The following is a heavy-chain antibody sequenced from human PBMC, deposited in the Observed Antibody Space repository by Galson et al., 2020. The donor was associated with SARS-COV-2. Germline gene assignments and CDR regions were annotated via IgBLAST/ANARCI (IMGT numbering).Heavy chain of an antibody. V-gene: IGHV1-69*13. J-gene: IGHJ4*02. CDR1: GGTPSTYA. CDR2: TMTIFGTT. CDR3: ARGDMGGLDV. D-gene: IGHD3-16*01. Sequence: SVQVTCKAYGGTPSTYALSWVRPAPGQGREWMGATMTIFGTTNYAQRFQGRLTITADESTTTAYMELSSLTSEDAALYYCARGDMGGLDVWGQGTLVTVSS.